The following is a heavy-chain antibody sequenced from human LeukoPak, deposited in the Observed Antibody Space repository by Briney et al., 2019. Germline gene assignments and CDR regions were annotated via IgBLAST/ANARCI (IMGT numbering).Heavy chain of an antibody. CDR2: IYSGGST. Sequence: GGSLRLSRAASGFTVSSNYMSWVRQAPGKGLEWVSVIYSGGSTYYADSVKGRFTISRDNSKNTLYLQMNSLRAEDTAVYYCARDGYSYGYFDYWGQGTLVTVSS. V-gene: IGHV3-66*02. J-gene: IGHJ4*02. D-gene: IGHD5-18*01. CDR1: GFTVSSNY. CDR3: ARDGYSYGYFDY.